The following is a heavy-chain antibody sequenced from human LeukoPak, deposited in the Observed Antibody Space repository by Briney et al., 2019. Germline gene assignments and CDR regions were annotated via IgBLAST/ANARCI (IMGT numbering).Heavy chain of an antibody. CDR3: ARDSLEHTFGGVIVAPSFDY. V-gene: IGHV1-18*01. Sequence: ASVKVSCKASGGTFSSYAISWVRQAPGQGLEWMGWISAYNGNTNYAQKLQGRVTMTTDTSTSTAYMELRSLRSDDTAVYYCARDSLEHTFGGVIVAPSFDYWGQGTLVTVSS. J-gene: IGHJ4*02. CDR1: GGTFSSYA. CDR2: ISAYNGNT. D-gene: IGHD3-16*02.